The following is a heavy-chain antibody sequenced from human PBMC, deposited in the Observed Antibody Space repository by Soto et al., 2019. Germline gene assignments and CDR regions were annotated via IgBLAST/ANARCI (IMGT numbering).Heavy chain of an antibody. CDR2: IYPGDSDT. CDR3: ARHNRYSSTWFEGWFDP. V-gene: IGHV5-51*01. CDR1: GYSFTSYW. D-gene: IGHD6-13*01. J-gene: IGHJ5*02. Sequence: GESLKISCKGSGYSFTSYWIGWARQMPGKGLEWMGIIYPGDSDTRYSPSFQGQVTISADKSISTAYLQWSSLKASDTAMYYCARHNRYSSTWFEGWFDPWGQGTLVTVSS.